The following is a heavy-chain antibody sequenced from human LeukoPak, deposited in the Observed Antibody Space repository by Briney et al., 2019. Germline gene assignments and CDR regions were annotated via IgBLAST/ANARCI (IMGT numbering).Heavy chain of an antibody. Sequence: GGSLRLSCAASGFTFSSYSMNWVRQAPGKGLEWVSSISSSSSYIYYADSVKGRFTISRDNAKNSLYLQMNSLRAEDTAVYYCAGEGGYKPAGGDYWGQGTLVTVSS. CDR3: AGEGGYKPAGGDY. CDR1: GFTFSSYS. CDR2: ISSSSSYI. J-gene: IGHJ4*02. V-gene: IGHV3-21*01. D-gene: IGHD5-24*01.